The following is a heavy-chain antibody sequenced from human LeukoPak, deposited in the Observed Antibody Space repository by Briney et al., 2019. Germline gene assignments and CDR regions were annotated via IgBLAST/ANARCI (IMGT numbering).Heavy chain of an antibody. CDR3: VRDYADYVGYFFFDY. V-gene: IGHV3-23*01. CDR1: GFTFNNYA. CDR2: ISGGETT. Sequence: GGSLRLSCAASGFTFNNYAMNWVRQAPGKGLEWVSSISGGETTYYADSAKGRFTISRDNSQNTLYLQMNSLRAEDTAVYYCVRDYADYVGYFFFDYWGQGTLVTVSS. J-gene: IGHJ4*02. D-gene: IGHD4-17*01.